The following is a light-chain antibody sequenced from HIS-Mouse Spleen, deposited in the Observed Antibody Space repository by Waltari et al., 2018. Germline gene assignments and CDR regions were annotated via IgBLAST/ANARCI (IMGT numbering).Light chain of an antibody. CDR1: SSDVGGYNY. Sequence: QSALTQPASVSGSPGQSTPIPCTGTSSDVGGYNYVSWYQQHPGKAPKLMIYEVSNRPSGVSNRFSGSKSGNTASLTISGLQAEDEADYYCSSYTSSSTYVFGTGTKVTVL. CDR2: EVS. J-gene: IGLJ1*01. CDR3: SSYTSSSTYV. V-gene: IGLV2-14*01.